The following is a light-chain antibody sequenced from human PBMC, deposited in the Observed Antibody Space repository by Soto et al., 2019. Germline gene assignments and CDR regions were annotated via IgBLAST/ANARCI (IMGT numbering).Light chain of an antibody. J-gene: IGKJ2*01. CDR2: GTS. Sequence: EIVLTQSPAALSLSLGERATLSCRASHYLSTSYLDWYQQKPGQAPILLIYGTSKRATGIPDRFSGSGSGTDFTLTITRLKPEDFAVYYCLQYAGSLKTFGVGTKLEIK. CDR3: LQYAGSLKT. CDR1: HYLSTSY. V-gene: IGKV3-20*01.